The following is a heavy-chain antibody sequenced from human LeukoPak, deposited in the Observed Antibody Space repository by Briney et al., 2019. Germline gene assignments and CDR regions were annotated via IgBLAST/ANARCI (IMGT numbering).Heavy chain of an antibody. V-gene: IGHV3-74*01. CDR1: GFTFSSYW. CDR2: INSDGSST. J-gene: IGHJ4*02. CDR3: GRELDWLPTLDY. Sequence: PGGSLRLSCAASGFTFSSYWMHWVRQAPGKGLVWVSRINSDGSSTSYADSVKGRFTISRDNAKNTLYLQMNSLRAEDTAVYYCGRELDWLPTLDYWGQRTLVTVSS. D-gene: IGHD3-9*01.